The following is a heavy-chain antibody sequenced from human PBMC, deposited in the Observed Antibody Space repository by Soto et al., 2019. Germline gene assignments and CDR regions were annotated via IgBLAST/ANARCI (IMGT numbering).Heavy chain of an antibody. Sequence: GASVKVSCKASGYTFTGYYMHCVRQAPGQGLEWMGWINPNSGGTNYAQKFQGWVTMTRDTSISTAYMELSRLRSDDTAVYYCARDRAVATSRTDAFDIWGQGTMVTVSS. CDR3: ARDRAVATSRTDAFDI. D-gene: IGHD5-12*01. CDR2: INPNSGGT. CDR1: GYTFTGYY. J-gene: IGHJ3*02. V-gene: IGHV1-2*04.